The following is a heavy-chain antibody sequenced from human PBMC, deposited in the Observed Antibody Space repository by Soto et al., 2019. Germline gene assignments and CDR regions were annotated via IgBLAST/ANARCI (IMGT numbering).Heavy chain of an antibody. CDR2: ISSNGGST. CDR3: VKDLRRWELGLYYYGMDV. D-gene: IGHD1-26*01. V-gene: IGHV3-64D*06. CDR1: GFTFSSYA. Sequence: GGSLRLSCSASGFTFSSYAMHWVRQAPGKGLEYVSAISSNGGSTYYADSVKGRFTISRDNSKNTLYLQMSSLRAEDTAVYYCVKDLRRWELGLYYYGMDVWGQGTTVTVS. J-gene: IGHJ6*02.